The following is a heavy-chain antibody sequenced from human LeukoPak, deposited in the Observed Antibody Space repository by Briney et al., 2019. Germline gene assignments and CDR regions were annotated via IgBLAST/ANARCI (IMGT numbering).Heavy chain of an antibody. D-gene: IGHD3-3*01. V-gene: IGHV3-33*01. CDR2: IWYDGSTK. CDR3: ARDASYYTDYYGMDV. Sequence: GRSLRLSCAASGFAFSTYGMHWVRQAPGKRLEWVAVIWYDGSTKYYADSVKGRFTISRDNSKNTLNLQMNSLRAEDTAVYYCARDASYYTDYYGMDVWGQGTTVTVSS. CDR1: GFAFSTYG. J-gene: IGHJ6*02.